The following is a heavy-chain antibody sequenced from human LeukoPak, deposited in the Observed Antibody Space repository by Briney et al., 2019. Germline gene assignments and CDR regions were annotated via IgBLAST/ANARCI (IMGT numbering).Heavy chain of an antibody. V-gene: IGHV3-64*01. D-gene: IGHD3-10*01. J-gene: IGHJ4*02. CDR1: GFTFSSYA. CDR3: ARDYYGSGSYFPPDY. CDR2: ISSNGGST. Sequence: GGSLRLSCAASGFTFSSYAMHWVRQAPGKGLEYVSAISSNGGSTYYANSVKGRFTISRDNSKNTLYLQMGSLRAEDMAVYYCARDYYGSGSYFPPDYWGQGTLVTVSS.